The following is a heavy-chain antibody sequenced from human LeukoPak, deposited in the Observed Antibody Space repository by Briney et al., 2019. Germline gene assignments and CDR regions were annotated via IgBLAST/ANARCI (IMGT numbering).Heavy chain of an antibody. CDR1: GGSISSYY. CDR2: IYYSGST. D-gene: IGHD3-10*01. J-gene: IGHJ4*02. V-gene: IGHV4-59*12. Sequence: SETLSLTCTVSGGSISSYYWSWIRQPPGKGLEWIGYIYYSGSTNYNPSLKSRVTISVDTSKNQFSLKLSSVTAADTAVYYCARRPPGTASYYFDYWGQGTLVTVSS. CDR3: ARRPPGTASYYFDY.